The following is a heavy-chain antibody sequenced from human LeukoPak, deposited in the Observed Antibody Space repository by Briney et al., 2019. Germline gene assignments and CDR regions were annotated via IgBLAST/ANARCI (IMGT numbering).Heavy chain of an antibody. Sequence: GGSLRLSCAASGFTFSSYSMNWVRQAPGKGLEWVSSISSSSSYIYYADSVKGRFTISRENAKNSLYLQMNSLRAEDTAVYYCARVDTATFDYWGQGTLVTVSS. D-gene: IGHD5-18*01. V-gene: IGHV3-21*01. J-gene: IGHJ4*02. CDR2: ISSSSSYI. CDR1: GFTFSSYS. CDR3: ARVDTATFDY.